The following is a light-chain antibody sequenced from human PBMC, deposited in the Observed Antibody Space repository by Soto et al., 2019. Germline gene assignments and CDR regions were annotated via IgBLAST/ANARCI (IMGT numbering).Light chain of an antibody. CDR2: YDF. Sequence: SYVLTQRPSVPVAPEKTARITCGGDNIGDKAVHWYQHRPGQAPVLVIYYDFERPSGIHERFSGSNSGNTATLIISRVEAGDEADYYCQVWDTTNDHPIFGGGTKLTVL. CDR1: NIGDKA. CDR3: QVWDTTNDHPI. V-gene: IGLV3-21*04. J-gene: IGLJ2*01.